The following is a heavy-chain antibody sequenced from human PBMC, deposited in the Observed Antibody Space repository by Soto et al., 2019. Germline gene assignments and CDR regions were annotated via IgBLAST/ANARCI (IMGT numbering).Heavy chain of an antibody. Sequence: XESLSPSCAASSLTLSSYVRSSVRQDPGNPLEWVAKKKQDGSEKYYVDSVKGRFTISRENAKNLLYLQMNSLRAEDTVVYYCARGIEAADYYYYYGMDVWGQATTVTRSS. J-gene: IGHJ6*02. CDR2: KKQDGSEK. CDR1: SLTLSSYV. D-gene: IGHD6-13*01. V-gene: IGHV3-7*03. CDR3: ARGIEAADYYYYYGMDV.